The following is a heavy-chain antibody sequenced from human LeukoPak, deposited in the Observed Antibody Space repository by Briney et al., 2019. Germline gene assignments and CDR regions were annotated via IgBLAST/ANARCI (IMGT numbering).Heavy chain of an antibody. Sequence: SETLSLTCTVSGGSISSSSYYWGWIRQPPGKGLEWIGSIYYSGSTYYNPSLKSRVTISVDTSKNQFSLKLSSVTAADTAVYYCASSLSSGSYKADYWGQGTLVTVSS. CDR2: IYYSGST. V-gene: IGHV4-39*07. CDR1: GGSISSSSYY. J-gene: IGHJ4*02. CDR3: ASSLSSGSYKADY. D-gene: IGHD3-10*02.